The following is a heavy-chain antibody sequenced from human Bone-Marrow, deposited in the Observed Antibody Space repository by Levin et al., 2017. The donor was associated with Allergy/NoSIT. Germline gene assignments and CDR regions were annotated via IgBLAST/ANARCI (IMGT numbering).Heavy chain of an antibody. Sequence: GGSLRLSCAASGFTFSSSAMDWVRLAPGEGLQWVSAIRPSGDTTYYAESVKGRFTFSRDNSRNTVYLQMNHLRVEDRAKYYCAKETGGSGWYTVDYWGRGTLVTVS. CDR3: AKETGGSGWYTVDY. CDR1: GFTFSSSA. D-gene: IGHD6-13*01. J-gene: IGHJ4*02. V-gene: IGHV3-23*01. CDR2: IRPSGDTT.